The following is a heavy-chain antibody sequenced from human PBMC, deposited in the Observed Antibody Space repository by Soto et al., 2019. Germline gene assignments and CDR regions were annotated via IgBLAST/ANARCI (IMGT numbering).Heavy chain of an antibody. CDR2: ISAYNGNT. J-gene: IGHJ1*01. CDR3: ARVLRHYYDSSGYYGAEYFQH. Sequence: ASVKVSCKASGYTFTSYGISWVRQAPGQGLEWMGWISAYNGNTNYAQKLQGRVTMTTDTSTSTAYMELRSLRSDDTAVYYCARVLRHYYDSSGYYGAEYFQHWGQGTLVTVSS. D-gene: IGHD3-22*01. CDR1: GYTFTSYG. V-gene: IGHV1-18*01.